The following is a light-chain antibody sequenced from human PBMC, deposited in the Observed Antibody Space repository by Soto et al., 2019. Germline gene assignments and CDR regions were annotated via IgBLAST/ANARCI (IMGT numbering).Light chain of an antibody. Sequence: QSALTQPPSASGSPGQSVTISCTGTSSDVGDYNYVSWYQQHPGKAPKLMIYEVSKRPSGVPDRFSGYKSGNTASLTVSGLQAETEADYYCSSYEGSNNFVFGGGTKVTVL. CDR2: EVS. CDR1: SSDVGDYNY. CDR3: SSYEGSNNFV. J-gene: IGLJ2*01. V-gene: IGLV2-8*01.